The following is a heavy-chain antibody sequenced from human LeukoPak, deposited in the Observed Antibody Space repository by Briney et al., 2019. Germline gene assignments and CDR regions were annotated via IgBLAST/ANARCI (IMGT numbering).Heavy chain of an antibody. J-gene: IGHJ3*02. Sequence: SETLSLTCAVYGGSFSGYYWSWIRQPPGTGLEWIGYIYYSGSTNYNPSLKSRVTISVDTSKNQFSLKLSSVTAADTAVYYCARETTVVTPGRSDVFDIWGQGTMVTVSS. V-gene: IGHV4-59*01. D-gene: IGHD4-23*01. CDR1: GGSFSGYY. CDR3: ARETTVVTPGRSDVFDI. CDR2: IYYSGST.